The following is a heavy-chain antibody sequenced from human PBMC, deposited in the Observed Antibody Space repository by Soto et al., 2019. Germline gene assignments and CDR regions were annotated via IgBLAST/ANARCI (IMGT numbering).Heavy chain of an antibody. CDR3: ARMGRFVELSGVDY. V-gene: IGHV4-39*01. D-gene: IGHD3-10*01. CDR2: IYYSGNT. Sequence: QMQLQESGPGLVKPSETLSLTCTVYGGSISSSSYYGGWIRQPPGKVLGWIGSIYYSGNTYYNPSLQSRVTISVDTSKNQFSLKLSSVTAAATAVYYCARMGRFVELSGVDYWGQGTLVTVSS. J-gene: IGHJ4*02. CDR1: GGSISSSSYY.